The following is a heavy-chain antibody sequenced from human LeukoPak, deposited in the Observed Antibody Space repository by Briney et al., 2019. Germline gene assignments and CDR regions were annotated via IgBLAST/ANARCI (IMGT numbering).Heavy chain of an antibody. CDR1: GYSFPSSW. CDR3: ARIGPRPYFDY. CDR2: IYPGDSDT. Sequence: GESLKISCQGSGYSFPSSWIGWVRQTPGKGLELMGIIYPGDSDTRYSPSFQGQVTISVDRSITTAYLQWSSLKASDTAMYFCARIGPRPYFDYWGQGTLVTVSS. V-gene: IGHV5-51*01. J-gene: IGHJ4*02.